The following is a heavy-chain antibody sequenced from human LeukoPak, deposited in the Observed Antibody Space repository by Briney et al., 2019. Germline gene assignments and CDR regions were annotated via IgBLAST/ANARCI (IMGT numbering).Heavy chain of an antibody. D-gene: IGHD2-2*02. CDR2: ISAYNGNT. J-gene: IGHJ3*02. CDR1: GYTFTSYG. V-gene: IGHV1-18*01. Sequence: ASVKVSCKASGYTFTSYGISWVRQAPGQGLEWMGGISAYNGNTNYAQKLQGRVTMTTDTSTSTAYMELRSLRSDDTAVYYCARYSFGYCSSTSCYTWDAFDIWGQGTMVTVSS. CDR3: ARYSFGYCSSTSCYTWDAFDI.